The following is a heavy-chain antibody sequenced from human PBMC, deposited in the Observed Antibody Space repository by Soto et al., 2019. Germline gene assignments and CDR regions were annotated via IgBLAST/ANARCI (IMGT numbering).Heavy chain of an antibody. J-gene: IGHJ4*02. V-gene: IGHV1-18*01. CDR3: ARDVGYGLIDY. D-gene: IGHD5-18*01. CDR2: INAYNGNT. CDR1: GYTFTSYG. Sequence: QVQLVQSGAEVKKPGASVKVSFKASGYTFTSYGVSWVRQAPGQRLEWMGGINAYNGNTNYAQKLQGRVTMTTDTSTSTAYMELRSLRFDDTAVYYCARDVGYGLIDYWGQGTLVTVSS.